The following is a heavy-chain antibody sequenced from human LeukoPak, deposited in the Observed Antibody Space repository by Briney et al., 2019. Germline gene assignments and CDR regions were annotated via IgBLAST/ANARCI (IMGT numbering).Heavy chain of an antibody. D-gene: IGHD3-10*01. CDR1: GYTFISYY. Sequence: GASVKVSCKASGYTFISYYMHWVRLAPGQGLEWMGIINPSGGITSYAQKFQGRVTITADKSTSTAYMELSSLRSEDTAVYYCARGLLSYGSGSYPFDYWGQGTLVTVSS. CDR3: ARGLLSYGSGSYPFDY. J-gene: IGHJ4*02. V-gene: IGHV1-46*01. CDR2: INPSGGIT.